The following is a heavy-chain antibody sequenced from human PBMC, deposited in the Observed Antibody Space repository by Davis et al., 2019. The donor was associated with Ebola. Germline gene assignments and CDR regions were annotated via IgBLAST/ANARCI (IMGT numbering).Heavy chain of an antibody. V-gene: IGHV3-74*01. CDR1: GFTFSSYW. CDR3: VVRDERALGY. CDR2: INSDGSST. Sequence: HTGESLKISCAASGFTFSSYWMHWVRQAPGKGLVWVSRINSDGSSTTYADSVKGRFTISRDNAKNSLYLQMNSLRVEDTAVYYCVVRDERALGYWGQGTLVTVSS. J-gene: IGHJ4*02. D-gene: IGHD2-8*01.